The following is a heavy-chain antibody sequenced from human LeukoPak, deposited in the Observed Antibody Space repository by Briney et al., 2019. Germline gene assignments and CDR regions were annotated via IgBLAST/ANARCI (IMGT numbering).Heavy chain of an antibody. CDR1: GYTFTGYY. Sequence: ASVKVSCKASGYTFTGYYMHWVRQAPGQGLEWMGWISPNSGGTNYAQKFQGRVTMTRDTSISTAYMEVSRLTSDDTAVYYCARGAPRLAAPPGVDYWGQGTLVTVSS. CDR3: ARGAPRLAAPPGVDY. CDR2: ISPNSGGT. V-gene: IGHV1-2*02. J-gene: IGHJ4*02. D-gene: IGHD6-6*01.